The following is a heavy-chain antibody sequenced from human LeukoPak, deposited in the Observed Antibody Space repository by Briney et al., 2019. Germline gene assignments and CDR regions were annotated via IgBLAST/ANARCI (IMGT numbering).Heavy chain of an antibody. CDR1: GFTFSSYA. Sequence: GGSLRLSCAASGFTFSSYAMSWVRQAPGKGLEWASAISGSGGSTYYADSVKGRFTISRDNSKNTLYLQMNSLRAEDTAVYYCAKFGRYFDWLLSYFDYWGQGTLVTVSS. J-gene: IGHJ4*02. D-gene: IGHD3-9*01. V-gene: IGHV3-23*01. CDR2: ISGSGGST. CDR3: AKFGRYFDWLLSYFDY.